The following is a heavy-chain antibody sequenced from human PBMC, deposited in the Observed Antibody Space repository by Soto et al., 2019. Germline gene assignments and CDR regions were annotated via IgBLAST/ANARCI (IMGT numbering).Heavy chain of an antibody. D-gene: IGHD4-17*01. J-gene: IGHJ4*02. CDR1: GSTFSSYA. V-gene: IGHV3-30-3*01. CDR2: ISYDGSKK. CDR3: AREITVTRPYYFDS. Sequence: GSLRLSCAASGSTFSSYAMHWVRQAPGKGLEWVAVISYDGSKKNYADSVKGRFTTSRDNSKNTLYLQMNSLREEDTAVYYCAREITVTRPYYFDSWGQGTLVTVSS.